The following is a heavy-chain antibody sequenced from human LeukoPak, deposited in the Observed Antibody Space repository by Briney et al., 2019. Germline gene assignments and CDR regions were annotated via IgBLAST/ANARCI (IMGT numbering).Heavy chain of an antibody. CDR3: ARVPDIVVVVAANFDY. V-gene: IGHV3-7*01. J-gene: IGHJ4*02. Sequence: GGSLRLSCAASGFTFNNYWMTWVRQAPGKGLEWVGNINLDGSDKYYGDSVKGRFTISRDNAKNSLYLQMNSLRAEDTAVYYCARVPDIVVVVAANFDYWGQGTLVTVSS. CDR2: INLDGSDK. CDR1: GFTFNNYW. D-gene: IGHD2-15*01.